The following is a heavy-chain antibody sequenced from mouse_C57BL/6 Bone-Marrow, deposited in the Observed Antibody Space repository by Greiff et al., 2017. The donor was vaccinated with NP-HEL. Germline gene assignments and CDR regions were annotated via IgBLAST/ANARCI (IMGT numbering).Heavy chain of an antibody. CDR1: GYTFTDYY. CDR2: INPNNGGT. D-gene: IGHD3-3*01. Sequence: VHVKQSGPELVKPGASVKISCKASGYTFTDYYMNWVKQSHGKSLEWIGDINPNNGGTSYNQKFKGKATLTVDKSSSTAYMELRSLTSEDSAVYYCASGGTFDYWGQGTTLTVSS. J-gene: IGHJ2*01. V-gene: IGHV1-26*01. CDR3: ASGGTFDY.